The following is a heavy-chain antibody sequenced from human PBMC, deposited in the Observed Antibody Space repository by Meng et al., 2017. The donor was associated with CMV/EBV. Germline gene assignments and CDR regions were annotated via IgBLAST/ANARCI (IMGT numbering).Heavy chain of an antibody. CDR2: ISPSGTYI. CDR3: ARVLRSWYAYYGMDV. CDR1: GFTFSSYN. V-gene: IGHV3-21*01. J-gene: IGHJ6*02. Sequence: GGSLRLSCAASGFTFSSYNMNWVRQAPGKGLEWVSSISPSGTYIYYADSVKGRFTISRDNAKISLYLQMNSLRAEDTAVYYCARVLRSWYAYYGMDVWGQGTTVTVSS. D-gene: IGHD6-13*01.